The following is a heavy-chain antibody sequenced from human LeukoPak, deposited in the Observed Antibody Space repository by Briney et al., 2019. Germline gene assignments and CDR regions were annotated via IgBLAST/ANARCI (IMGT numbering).Heavy chain of an antibody. CDR2: IKQDGSAN. V-gene: IGHV3-7*01. Sequence: GGSLRLSCAASGFTFSDYWMSWVRQAPGKGLEWVANIKQDGSANYYVDSVKGRFTISRDNAKNSLYLQMNSLRAEDTAVYYCARDQGSSWYDWFDPWGQGTLVTVSS. J-gene: IGHJ5*02. CDR1: GFTFSDYW. D-gene: IGHD6-13*01. CDR3: ARDQGSSWYDWFDP.